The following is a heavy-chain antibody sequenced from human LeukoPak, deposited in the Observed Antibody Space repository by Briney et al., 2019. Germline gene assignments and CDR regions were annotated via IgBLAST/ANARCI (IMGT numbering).Heavy chain of an antibody. CDR1: GGSISGYY. CDR3: ARLGLIPGIAAATAGFDY. D-gene: IGHD6-13*01. J-gene: IGHJ4*02. Sequence: SETLSLTCSVSGGSISGYYWSWIRQPPGKGLEWIGYIYYSGTTIYNPSLKSRLTISLDTSKNQFSLNLSSVTAADTAVYYCARLGLIPGIAAATAGFDYWGQGTLVTVSS. V-gene: IGHV4-59*08. CDR2: IYYSGTT.